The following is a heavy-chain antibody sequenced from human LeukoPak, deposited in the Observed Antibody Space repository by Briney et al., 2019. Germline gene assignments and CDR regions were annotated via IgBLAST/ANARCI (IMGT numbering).Heavy chain of an antibody. D-gene: IGHD6-13*01. Sequence: GASVKVSCKASGYTFTSYDINWVRQATGQGLEWVGWMNPNSGNTGYAQKFQGRVTMTRNTSISTAYMELSSLRSEDTAVYYCARGRGSSSSWYDYYYYYYMDVWGKGTTVTVSS. V-gene: IGHV1-8*01. CDR3: ARGRGSSSSWYDYYYYYYMDV. CDR2: MNPNSGNT. CDR1: GYTFTSYD. J-gene: IGHJ6*03.